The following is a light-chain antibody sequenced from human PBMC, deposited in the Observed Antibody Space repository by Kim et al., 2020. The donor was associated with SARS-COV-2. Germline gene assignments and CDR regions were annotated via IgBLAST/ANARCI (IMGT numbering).Light chain of an antibody. J-gene: IGLJ2*01. CDR2: DVS. CDR1: SSDVGSYNH. Sequence: GQSSTISCTGTSSDVGSYNHVSWNQQHPGKAPKVMIYDVSNRPSGVSNRFSGSKSGNTASLTISGLQAEDEADYYCASYTSSTTVAFGGGTQLTVL. V-gene: IGLV2-14*03. CDR3: ASYTSSTTVA.